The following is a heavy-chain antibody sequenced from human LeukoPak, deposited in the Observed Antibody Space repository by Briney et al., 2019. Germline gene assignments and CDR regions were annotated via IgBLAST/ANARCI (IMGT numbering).Heavy chain of an antibody. Sequence: GSLRLSCAASGFTFSSYSMNWVRQAPGKGLEWVSYISSSSSTIYYADSVKGRFTISRDNAKNSLYLQMNSLRAEDTAVYYCARANWQQLATYYYYYMDVWGKGTTVTVSS. CDR1: GFTFSSYS. J-gene: IGHJ6*03. CDR3: ARANWQQLATYYYYYMDV. D-gene: IGHD6-13*01. CDR2: ISSSSSTI. V-gene: IGHV3-48*04.